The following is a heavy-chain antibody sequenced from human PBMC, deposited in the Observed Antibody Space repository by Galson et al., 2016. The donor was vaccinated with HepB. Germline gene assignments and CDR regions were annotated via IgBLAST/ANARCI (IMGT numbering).Heavy chain of an antibody. J-gene: IGHJ1*01. CDR3: ARGGPRVGGVILPPNSYFDH. CDR2: IIPIVGSP. CDR1: GTNFRGYV. Sequence: SVKVSCKASGTNFRGYVIAWVRQAPGQGLEWMAGIIPIVGSPNYAQKFQGRVTITADESTSTVYMELSSLMSEDTALYYCARGGPRVGGVILPPNSYFDHWGRGTLVTVTA. D-gene: IGHD3-10*01. V-gene: IGHV1-69*13.